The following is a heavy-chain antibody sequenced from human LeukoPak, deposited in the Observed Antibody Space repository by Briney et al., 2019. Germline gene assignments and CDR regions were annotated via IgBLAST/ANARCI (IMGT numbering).Heavy chain of an antibody. CDR3: ARLTYYYGMDV. V-gene: IGHV4-34*01. CDR1: GGSFSGYY. CDR2: INHSGST. Sequence: SETLSLTCAVYGGSFSGYYWSWIRQPPGKGLEWIGEINHSGSTNYNPSLKSRVTISVDTSKNQFSLKLSSVTAADTAVYYCARLTYYYGMDVWGQGTTVTVSS. J-gene: IGHJ6*02.